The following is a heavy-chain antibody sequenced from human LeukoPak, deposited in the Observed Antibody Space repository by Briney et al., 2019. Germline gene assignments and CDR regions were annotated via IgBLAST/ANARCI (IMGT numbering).Heavy chain of an antibody. Sequence: SETLSLTCTVSGGSISSYYWSWIRQPPGKGLEWIGYIYYSGSTNYNRSLKSRVTISVDTSKNQFSLKLRSVTAADTAVYYCAGVDTAMATMGYWGQGTLVTVSS. CDR2: IYYSGST. V-gene: IGHV4-59*01. CDR3: AGVDTAMATMGY. D-gene: IGHD5-18*01. CDR1: GGSISSYY. J-gene: IGHJ4*02.